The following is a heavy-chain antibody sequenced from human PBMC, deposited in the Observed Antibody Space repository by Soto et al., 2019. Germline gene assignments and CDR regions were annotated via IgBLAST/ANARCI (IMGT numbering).Heavy chain of an antibody. CDR3: ARDPSTIAARPYTWFDP. CDR2: INPSGGST. Sequence: ASVKVSCKASGYTFTSYYMHWVRQAPGQGLEWMGIINPSGGSTSYAQKFQGRVTMTRDTSTSTVYMELSSLRSEDTAVYYCARDPSTIAARPYTWFDPWGQGTLVTVSS. J-gene: IGHJ5*02. D-gene: IGHD6-6*01. CDR1: GYTFTSYY. V-gene: IGHV1-46*03.